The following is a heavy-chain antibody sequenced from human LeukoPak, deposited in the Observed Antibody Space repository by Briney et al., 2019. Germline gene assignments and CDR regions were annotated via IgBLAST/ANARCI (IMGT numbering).Heavy chain of an antibody. CDR1: GGTFSSYA. CDR3: VRDGEGVAISVNYWFDP. J-gene: IGHJ5*02. V-gene: IGHV1-8*02. D-gene: IGHD3-10*01. Sequence: ASVKVSCKASGGTFSSYAISWVRQASGQGLEWMGWMNPNNGNTGYAQKFQGRVTMTRDTSISTAYMELSALRSEDTAVYYCVRDGEGVAISVNYWFDPWGQGTLVTVSS. CDR2: MNPNNGNT.